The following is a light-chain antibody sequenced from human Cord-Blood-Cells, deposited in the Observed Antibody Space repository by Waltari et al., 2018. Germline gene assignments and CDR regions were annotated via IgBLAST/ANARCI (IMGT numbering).Light chain of an antibody. V-gene: IGKV3-11*01. J-gene: IGKJ2*01. Sequence: EIVLTQSPATLSLSPGESATLSCRASKSVSSYLAWYQQKPGQAPRLLLYDASNRATGIPARFIGSGSGTDFTLTISSLEPEDFAVYYCQQRSNWPTFGQGTKLEIK. CDR2: DAS. CDR1: KSVSSY. CDR3: QQRSNWPT.